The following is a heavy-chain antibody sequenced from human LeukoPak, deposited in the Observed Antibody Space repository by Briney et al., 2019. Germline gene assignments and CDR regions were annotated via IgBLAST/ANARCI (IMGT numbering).Heavy chain of an antibody. D-gene: IGHD3-10*01. CDR2: INHSGST. V-gene: IGHV4-34*01. CDR3: ARPYYYGSGRYYYMDV. J-gene: IGHJ6*03. CDR1: GGSFSGYY. Sequence: PSETLSLTCAVYGGSFSGYYWSWIRQPPGKGLEWIGEINHSGSTNYNPSLKSRVTISVDTSKNQFSLKLSSVTAADTAVYYCARPYYYGSGRYYYMDVWGKGTTVTISS.